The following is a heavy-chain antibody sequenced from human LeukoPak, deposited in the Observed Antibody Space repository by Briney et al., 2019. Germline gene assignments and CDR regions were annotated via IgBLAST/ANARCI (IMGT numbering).Heavy chain of an antibody. CDR2: ISYDGINK. CDR1: GFTFSNYA. J-gene: IGHJ4*02. CDR3: AREAYDSSAYYFDY. V-gene: IGHV3-30-3*01. Sequence: GGSLRLSCAASGFTFSNYAMHWVRQAPGKGLEWVALISYDGINKYYADSVKGRFTIPRDNSKNTLYLLMHSLRPEDTAVYYCAREAYDSSAYYFDYWGQGALVTVSS. D-gene: IGHD3-22*01.